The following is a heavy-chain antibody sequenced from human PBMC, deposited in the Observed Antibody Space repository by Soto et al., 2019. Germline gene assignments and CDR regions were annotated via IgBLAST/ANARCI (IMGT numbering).Heavy chain of an antibody. V-gene: IGHV1-18*01. D-gene: IGHD6-13*01. CDR1: GDTFTSYG. CDR3: ARGIAAVTNWYFDL. Sequence: GASVKVCCKASGDTFTSYGISWVRHAPGQGLEWMGWISAYNGNTNYAQKFQGRVTITRDTSASTAYMELSSLRSEDTAVYYCARGIAAVTNWYFDLWGRGTLVTVSS. CDR2: ISAYNGNT. J-gene: IGHJ2*01.